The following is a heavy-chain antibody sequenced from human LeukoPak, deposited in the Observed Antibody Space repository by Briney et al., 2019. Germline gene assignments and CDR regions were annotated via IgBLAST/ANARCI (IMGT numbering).Heavy chain of an antibody. J-gene: IGHJ2*01. Sequence: GGSLRLSCATSGFPFSAYDMHWVRQAPGKGLEWVSAFGSAGDTYYPGAVKGRFTISRGYATDSLYLQMTSLRAGDTAVYFCVRGALPGDNWYFDLWGRGTLVTVSS. V-gene: IGHV3-13*01. CDR2: FGSAGDT. CDR3: VRGALPGDNWYFDL. CDR1: GFPFSAYD.